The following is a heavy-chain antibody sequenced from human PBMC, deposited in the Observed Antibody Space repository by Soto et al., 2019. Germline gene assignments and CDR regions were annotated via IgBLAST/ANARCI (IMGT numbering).Heavy chain of an antibody. CDR1: GFTFNVYT. CDR2: ITNNGGTV. Sequence: GGSLRLSCAASGFTFNVYTMNWVRQAPGKGLEWVSSITNNGGTVYYADSVKGRFTISRDNAKNSVYLQMNSLRDEDTAVYYCARERGGGYHDYWGQGTLVTVSS. V-gene: IGHV3-48*02. CDR3: ARERGGGYHDY. J-gene: IGHJ4*02. D-gene: IGHD6-13*01.